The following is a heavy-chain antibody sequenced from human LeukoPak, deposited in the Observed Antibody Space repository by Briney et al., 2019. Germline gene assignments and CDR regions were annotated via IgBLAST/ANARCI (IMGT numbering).Heavy chain of an antibody. CDR2: IYYSGST. CDR1: GGSFSGYY. CDR3: ARLLGYYYDSSGYFDY. V-gene: IGHV4-59*08. J-gene: IGHJ4*02. D-gene: IGHD3-22*01. Sequence: SETLSLTCAVYGGSFSGYYWSWIRQPPGKGLEWIGYIYYSGSTNYNPSLKSRVTISVDTSKNQFSLKLSSVAAADTAVYYCARLLGYYYDSSGYFDYWGQGTLVTVSS.